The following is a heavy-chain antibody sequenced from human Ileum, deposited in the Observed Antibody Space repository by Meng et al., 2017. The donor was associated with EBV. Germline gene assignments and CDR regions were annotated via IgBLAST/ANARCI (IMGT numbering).Heavy chain of an antibody. J-gene: IGHJ4*02. Sequence: EELQGAGQGLVKPSGTLSLTCAVSGDSVSGSDWWSWVRQPPGKGLEWIGEVYHDGATNYHPSLKSRVTISLDKSKNEVNLHLNSLTAADTAVYFCARSSPIVRGLDYWGQGTLVTVSS. CDR2: VYHDGAT. D-gene: IGHD3-10*01. CDR1: GDSVSGSDW. V-gene: IGHV4-4*02. CDR3: ARSSPIVRGLDY.